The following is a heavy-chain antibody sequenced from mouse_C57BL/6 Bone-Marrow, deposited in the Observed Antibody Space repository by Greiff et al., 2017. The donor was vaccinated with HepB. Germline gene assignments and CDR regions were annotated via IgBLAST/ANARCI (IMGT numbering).Heavy chain of an antibody. D-gene: IGHD1-1*02. CDR1: GFNIKDDY. V-gene: IGHV14-4*01. Sequence: EVKLMESGAELVRPGASVKLSCTASGFNIKDDYMHWVKQRPEQGLEWIGWIDPENGDTEYASKFQGKATITADTPSNTAYLRLSSLTSEDTAVYYCTTGGGELAYWGQGTLVPVSA. CDR2: IDPENGDT. CDR3: TTGGGELAY. J-gene: IGHJ3*01.